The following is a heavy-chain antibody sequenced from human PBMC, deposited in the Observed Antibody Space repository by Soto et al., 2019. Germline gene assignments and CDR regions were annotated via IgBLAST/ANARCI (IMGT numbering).Heavy chain of an antibody. D-gene: IGHD2-21*01. Sequence: QVQLQQWGAGLLKPSETLSLTCAVYGGSFSGYYWSWIRQPPGKGLEWIGEINHSGSTNYNPSLKSRVTISVDTSKNQFSLKLSSVTAADTAVYYCARVWWSQPIFDYWGQGTLVTVSS. CDR3: ARVWWSQPIFDY. J-gene: IGHJ4*02. CDR2: INHSGST. CDR1: GGSFSGYY. V-gene: IGHV4-34*01.